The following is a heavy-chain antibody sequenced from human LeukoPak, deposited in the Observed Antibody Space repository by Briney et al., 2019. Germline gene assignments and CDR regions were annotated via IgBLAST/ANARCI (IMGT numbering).Heavy chain of an antibody. D-gene: IGHD5-18*01. CDR2: ISSSSSYI. CDR3: ARASGDIVETATMGSY. Sequence: GSLRLSCAASGFTFSSYSMNWVRQAPGKGLEWVSSISSSSSYIYYADSVKGRFTISRDNSKNTLYLQMNSLRAEDTAVYYCARASGDIVETATMGSYWGQGTLVTVSS. CDR1: GFTFSSYS. V-gene: IGHV3-21*01. J-gene: IGHJ4*02.